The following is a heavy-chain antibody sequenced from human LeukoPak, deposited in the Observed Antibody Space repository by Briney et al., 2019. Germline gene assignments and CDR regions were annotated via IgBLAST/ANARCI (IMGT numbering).Heavy chain of an antibody. V-gene: IGHV3-23*01. Sequence: GGSLRLSCAASGFTFSNYAMSWVRQASGKGLEWVSGLSGGGASSYYADSVKGRFTISRDNSKNTLYLQMNSLRVEDTAVYYCAKDNGYSFGTHFDYWGQGILVTVSS. CDR3: AKDNGYSFGTHFDY. CDR2: LSGGGASS. J-gene: IGHJ4*02. D-gene: IGHD5-18*01. CDR1: GFTFSNYA.